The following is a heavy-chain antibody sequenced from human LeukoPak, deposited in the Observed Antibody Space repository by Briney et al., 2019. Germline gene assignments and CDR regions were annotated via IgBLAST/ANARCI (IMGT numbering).Heavy chain of an antibody. CDR3: ARSYCSNTSCYRNAFDI. CDR2: MYVSGST. V-gene: IGHV4-4*07. Sequence: PSETLSLTCTVSGGSSSSNYWSWIRQPAGKGLEWIGRMYVSGSTDYNPSLKSRVTISVDTSKNQFSLQLNSVNAADTAVYYCARSYCSNTSCYRNAFDIWGPGTMVTVSS. CDR1: GGSSSSNY. J-gene: IGHJ3*02. D-gene: IGHD2-2*02.